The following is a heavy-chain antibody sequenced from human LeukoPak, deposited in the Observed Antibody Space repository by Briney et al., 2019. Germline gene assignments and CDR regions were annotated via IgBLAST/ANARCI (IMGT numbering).Heavy chain of an antibody. CDR2: IKSRTDGGTT. D-gene: IGHD1-14*01. CDR1: GFTFSNAW. J-gene: IGHJ4*02. V-gene: IGHV3-15*01. Sequence: KTGGSLRLSCAASGFTFSNAWMSWVRQAPGKGLEWVGRIKSRTDGGTTDYAAPVKGRFTISRDDSKNTLYLQMNSLKTEDTAVYYCTPAWGGTLDYWGQGTLVTVSS. CDR3: TPAWGGTLDY.